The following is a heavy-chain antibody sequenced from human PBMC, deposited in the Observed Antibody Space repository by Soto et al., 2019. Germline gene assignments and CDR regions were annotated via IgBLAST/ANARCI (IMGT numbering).Heavy chain of an antibody. CDR1: GYTFPLYD. J-gene: IGHJ4*02. V-gene: IGHV1-18*01. Sequence: ASVKVSCKASGYTFPLYDISWVRQAPGQGLEWMGRISPYNGNKHYAQKLQGRVTMTTDTSTSTSYMELRSLRSDDTAVYYCARGASRPFDYWGQGTPVTVS. D-gene: IGHD6-6*01. CDR3: ARGASRPFDY. CDR2: ISPYNGNK.